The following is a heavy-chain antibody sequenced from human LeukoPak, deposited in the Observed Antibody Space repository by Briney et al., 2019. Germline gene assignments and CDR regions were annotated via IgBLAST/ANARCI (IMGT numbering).Heavy chain of an antibody. Sequence: SVKVSCKASGGTFSSYAISWVRQAPGQGLEWMGKIIPILGIANYAQKFQGRVTITADKSTSTAYMELSSLRSEDTAVYYCASEGSYSARTPLDYWGQGTLVTVSS. CDR2: IIPILGIA. V-gene: IGHV1-69*04. CDR3: ASEGSYSARTPLDY. J-gene: IGHJ4*02. CDR1: GGTFSSYA. D-gene: IGHD1-26*01.